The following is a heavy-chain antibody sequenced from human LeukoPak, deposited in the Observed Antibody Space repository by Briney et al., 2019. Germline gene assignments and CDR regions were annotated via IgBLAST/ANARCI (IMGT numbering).Heavy chain of an antibody. J-gene: IGHJ4*02. CDR2: ISSRGSTI. D-gene: IGHD3-22*01. V-gene: IGHV3-48*03. Sequence: GGSLRLSCAGSAFTFSSYEMNWVRQAPGRGLEWISYISSRGSTIYYADSVKGRFTISRDNAKNSLSLQMNSLRAEDTAVYYCARFGIVASDAVDYWGQGTLVTVSS. CDR3: ARFGIVASDAVDY. CDR1: AFTFSSYE.